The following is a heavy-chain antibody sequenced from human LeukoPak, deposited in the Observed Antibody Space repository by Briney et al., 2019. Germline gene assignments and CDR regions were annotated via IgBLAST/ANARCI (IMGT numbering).Heavy chain of an antibody. CDR2: ISVSGGST. Sequence: GGSLRLSCAGSGFTFSNFRMNWVRQAPGKGLEWVSAISVSGGSTYYADSVKGRFTISRDNSKNTLYLQMNSLRAEDTAVYYCAKETGLVVVPAASEDPWGQGTLVTVSS. J-gene: IGHJ5*02. D-gene: IGHD2-2*01. V-gene: IGHV3-23*01. CDR1: GFTFSNFR. CDR3: AKETGLVVVPAASEDP.